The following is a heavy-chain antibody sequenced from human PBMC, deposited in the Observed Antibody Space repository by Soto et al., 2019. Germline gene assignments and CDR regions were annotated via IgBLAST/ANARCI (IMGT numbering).Heavy chain of an antibody. CDR1: GYTFTSYY. J-gene: IGHJ6*02. V-gene: IGHV1-46*01. Sequence: ASVKVSCKASGYTFTSYYMHWVRQAPGQGLEWMGIINPSGGSTSYAQKFQGRVTMTRDTSTSTVYMELSSLRSEDTAVYYCARDMRDYLYYYYYGMDVWRQGTTVTVSS. CDR2: INPSGGST. D-gene: IGHD2-2*01. CDR3: ARDMRDYLYYYYYGMDV.